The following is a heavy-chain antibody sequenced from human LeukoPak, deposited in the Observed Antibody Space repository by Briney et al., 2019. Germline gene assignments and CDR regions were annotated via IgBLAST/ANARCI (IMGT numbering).Heavy chain of an antibody. Sequence: QPGGSLRLSCAASGFTFSSYGMHWVRQAPGKGLEWVAFIRYDGSNKYYADSVKGRFTISRDNSKNTLYLQMNSLRAEDTAVYYCAKEPPTGYSSSRDYWGQGTLVTVSS. V-gene: IGHV3-30*02. CDR3: AKEPPTGYSSSRDY. J-gene: IGHJ4*02. CDR1: GFTFSSYG. CDR2: IRYDGSNK. D-gene: IGHD6-13*01.